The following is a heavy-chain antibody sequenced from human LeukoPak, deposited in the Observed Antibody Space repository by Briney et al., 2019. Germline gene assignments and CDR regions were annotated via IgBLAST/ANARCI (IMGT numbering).Heavy chain of an antibody. CDR2: INSGGST. D-gene: IGHD2-2*01. V-gene: IGHV3-66*02. Sequence: PGGSLRLSCAASGFTFNIYAMRWVRQAPGKGLEWVSVINSGGSTYYADSVKGRFTISRDNSKNTLYLQMNSLRAEDTALYYCAREEGYCSSTSCSYAFDIWGQGTMVTVSS. J-gene: IGHJ3*02. CDR1: GFTFNIYA. CDR3: AREEGYCSSTSCSYAFDI.